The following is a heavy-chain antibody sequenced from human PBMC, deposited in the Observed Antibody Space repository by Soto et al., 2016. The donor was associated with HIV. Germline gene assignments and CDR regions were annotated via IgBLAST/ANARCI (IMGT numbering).Heavy chain of an antibody. D-gene: IGHD4-17*01. CDR2: IWYDGSNK. V-gene: IGHV3-30*18. CDR3: AKSPSPRSTVTPLDY. CDR1: GFTFSSYG. J-gene: IGHJ4*02. Sequence: VQLVESGGGVVQPGRSLRLSCAASGFTFSSYGMHWVRQAPGKGLAWVAIIWYDGSNKYYADPVKGRFTISRDNSKNTLYLQMNSLRAEDTAMYYCAKSPSPRSTVTPLDYWGQGTWSPSPQ.